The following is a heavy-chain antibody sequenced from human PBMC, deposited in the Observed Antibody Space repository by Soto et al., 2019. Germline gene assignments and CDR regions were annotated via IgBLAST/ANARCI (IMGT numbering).Heavy chain of an antibody. CDR1: GFTFTKFA. V-gene: IGHV3-23*01. J-gene: IGHJ4*02. D-gene: IGHD6-19*01. CDR3: AKDRRIAVSHFDF. CDR2: ISGPGGSR. Sequence: EVQLLQSGGGLVQPGGSLRLSCAASGFTFTKFAMSWVRQAPGKGLEWVASISGPGGSRNYAESVKGRFTISRDNSNDTVSLQMNSLRVEDTAVYFCAKDRRIAVSHFDFWGQGTLVTVSS.